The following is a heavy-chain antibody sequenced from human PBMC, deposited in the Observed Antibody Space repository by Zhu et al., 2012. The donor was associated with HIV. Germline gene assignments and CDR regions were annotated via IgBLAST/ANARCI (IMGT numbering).Heavy chain of an antibody. CDR2: IYYSGST. CDR1: GGSISSSSYY. J-gene: IGHJ3*02. V-gene: IGHV4-39*07. CDR3: ASRRITMIVVVISTSHSDAFDI. Sequence: QVQLQESGPGLVKPSETLSLTCTVSGGSISSSSYYWGWIRQPPGKGLEWIGSIYYSGSTYYNPSLKSRVTISVDTSKNQFSLKLSSVTAADTAVYYCASRRITMIVVVISTSHSDAFDIWGQGTMVTVSS. D-gene: IGHD3-22*01.